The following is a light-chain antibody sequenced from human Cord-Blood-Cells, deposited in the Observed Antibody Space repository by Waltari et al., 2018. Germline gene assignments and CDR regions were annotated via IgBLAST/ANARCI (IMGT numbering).Light chain of an antibody. V-gene: IGKV3-20*01. CDR2: GAS. J-gene: IGKJ2*01. Sequence: EIVLTQSPGTLSLSPGERATLSCRASQSVSSSYLAWYQQKPGQAPRLLIYGASSRATGIPDRFSGSGSGTDFTLSISRLEPEDFAVYYCQQYGSSPVTFGQGTKLEIK. CDR1: QSVSSSY. CDR3: QQYGSSPVT.